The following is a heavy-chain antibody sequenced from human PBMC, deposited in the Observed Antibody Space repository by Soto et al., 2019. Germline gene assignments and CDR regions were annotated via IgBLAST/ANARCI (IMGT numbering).Heavy chain of an antibody. CDR1: GGSINSSSYF. J-gene: IGHJ5*02. V-gene: IGHV4-39*01. CDR3: ARHYSSGSRNWFDP. D-gene: IGHD6-19*01. Sequence: SETLSLTCSFSGGSINSSSYFCCWVRHPPGKGLEWIGSIYYSGSTYYNPSLRSRVTISVDTSKNQFSLKLSSVTAADTAVFYCARHYSSGSRNWFDPWGQGTLVTSPQ. CDR2: IYYSGST.